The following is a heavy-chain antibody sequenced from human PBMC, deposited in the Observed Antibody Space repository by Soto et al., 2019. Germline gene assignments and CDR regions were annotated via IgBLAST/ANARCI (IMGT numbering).Heavy chain of an antibody. D-gene: IGHD4-17*01. V-gene: IGHV4-4*02. J-gene: IGHJ4*02. CDR1: GGSISSSNW. Sequence: PSETLSLTCAVSGGSISSSNWWSWVRQPPGKGLEWIGEIYHSGSTNYDPSLKSRFSMSVEKSKSEFSLRLSSVTAADTSVYYCAGEDYGDYVGWGQGPLVTV. CDR2: IYHSGST. CDR3: AGEDYGDYVG.